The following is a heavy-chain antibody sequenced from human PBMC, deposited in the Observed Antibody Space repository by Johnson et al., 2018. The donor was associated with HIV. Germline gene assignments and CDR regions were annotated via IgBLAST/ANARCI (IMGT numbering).Heavy chain of an antibody. J-gene: IGHJ3*02. CDR3: AGGRIGAFDI. Sequence: VQLVESGGGLVQPGGSLRVSCAASGFTFSSYAMSWVRQAPGKGLEWVGRIKSKTDGGTTDYAAPVKGRFTISRDDSKNTLYLQMNSLRAEDTALYYCAGGRIGAFDIWGQGTMVTVSS. CDR1: GFTFSSYA. D-gene: IGHD2-15*01. CDR2: IKSKTDGGTT. V-gene: IGHV3-15*01.